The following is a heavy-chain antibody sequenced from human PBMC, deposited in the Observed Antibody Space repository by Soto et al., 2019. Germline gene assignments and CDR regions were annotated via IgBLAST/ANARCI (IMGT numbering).Heavy chain of an antibody. CDR3: ARNVDSYSSSWYAPVPDY. J-gene: IGHJ4*02. CDR2: ISSSSSTI. Sequence: GGSLRLSCAASGFTFSSYSMNWVRQAPGKRLEWVSYISSSSSTIYYADSVKGRFTISRDNAKNSLYLQMNSLRDEDTAVYYCARNVDSYSSSWYAPVPDYWGQGTLVTVSS. D-gene: IGHD6-13*01. V-gene: IGHV3-48*02. CDR1: GFTFSSYS.